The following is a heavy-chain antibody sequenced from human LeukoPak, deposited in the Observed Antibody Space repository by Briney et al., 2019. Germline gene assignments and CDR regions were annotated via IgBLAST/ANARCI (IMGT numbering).Heavy chain of an antibody. CDR1: GFTFSSYE. D-gene: IGHD5-18*01. CDR3: ARDGGYSYGYGPTHFDY. V-gene: IGHV3-48*03. J-gene: IGHJ4*02. CDR2: ISSSGSTI. Sequence: GGSLRLSCAASGFTFSSYEMNWVRQAPGKGLEWVSYISSSGSTIYYADSVKGRFTISRDNAKNSLYLQMNSLRAEDTAVYYCARDGGYSYGYGPTHFDYWGQGTLVTVSS.